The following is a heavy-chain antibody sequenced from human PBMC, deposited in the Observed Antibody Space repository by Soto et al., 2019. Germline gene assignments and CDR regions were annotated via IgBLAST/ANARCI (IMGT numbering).Heavy chain of an antibody. CDR2: LSAGGTGT. CDR3: ARGASDLWFGTNP. CDR1: GFTFSTSA. Sequence: ESLKISCAASGFTFSTSAMTWVRQAPGKGLEWVSGLSAGGTGTYYADSVKGRFTISRDNSKNTLYLQMNSLRADDTAVYYCARGASDLWFGTNPWGQGTLVTVSS. V-gene: IGHV3-23*01. J-gene: IGHJ5*02. D-gene: IGHD3-10*01.